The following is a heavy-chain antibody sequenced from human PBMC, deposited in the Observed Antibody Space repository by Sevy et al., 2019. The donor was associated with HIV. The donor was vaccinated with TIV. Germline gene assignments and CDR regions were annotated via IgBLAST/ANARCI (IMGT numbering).Heavy chain of an antibody. V-gene: IGHV1-8*01. Sequence: ASVKVSCEASGYTFTSYDINWVRQATGQGLEWMGWMSPNSGATGFAQKVQGRVTLTRNTSISTAYMEVSSLRSEDTAVYYCASGGNGDFWSYEYYYYGMDVWGQGTTVTVSS. CDR3: ASGGNGDFWSYEYYYYGMDV. D-gene: IGHD3-3*01. CDR1: GYTFTSYD. J-gene: IGHJ6*02. CDR2: MSPNSGAT.